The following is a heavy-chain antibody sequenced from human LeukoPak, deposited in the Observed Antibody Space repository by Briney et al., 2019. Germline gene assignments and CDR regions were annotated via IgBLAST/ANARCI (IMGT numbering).Heavy chain of an antibody. Sequence: GGCLGLSCAASGFTFSSYGMHWVRQAPGKGLEWVAVIWYDGSNKYYADSVKGRFTISRDNSKNTLYLQMNSLRAEDTAVYYCARVGEGGSYNPALYFDYRGPGNLGTVSS. CDR2: IWYDGSNK. CDR1: GFTFSSYG. J-gene: IGHJ4*02. V-gene: IGHV3-33*01. D-gene: IGHD1-26*01. CDR3: ARVGEGGSYNPALYFDY.